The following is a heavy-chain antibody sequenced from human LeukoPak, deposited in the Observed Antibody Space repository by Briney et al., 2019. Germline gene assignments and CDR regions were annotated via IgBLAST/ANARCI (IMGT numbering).Heavy chain of an antibody. J-gene: IGHJ6*02. Sequence: PGASLRLSCAASGFTVSINYMSWVRQAPGQGLEWVSVIFSGGNTYYPDSVKGRFTISRDNSKNTLYLQMNSLRVDDTAVYYCARVSGSSLLSPMDVWGQGTTVTV. CDR2: IFSGGNT. CDR3: ARVSGSSLLSPMDV. V-gene: IGHV3-53*01. CDR1: GFTVSINY. D-gene: IGHD1-26*01.